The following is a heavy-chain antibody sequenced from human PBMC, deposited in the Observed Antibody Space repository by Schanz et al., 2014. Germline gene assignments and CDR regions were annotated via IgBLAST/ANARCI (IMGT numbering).Heavy chain of an antibody. CDR3: ARAPPLVRGIAGWFGP. D-gene: IGHD3-10*01. J-gene: IGHJ5*02. V-gene: IGHV3-23*04. CDR1: GFTVSNHY. Sequence: VQLVESGGGVVQPGRSLRLSCAASGFTVSNHYMSWVRQAPGKGPEWVSAIGGDASRTYYADSVKGRFTISRDNSKSTLYLKRNSLRADDTAVYYWARAPPLVRGIAGWFGPWGQGSLVTVSS. CDR2: IGGDASRT.